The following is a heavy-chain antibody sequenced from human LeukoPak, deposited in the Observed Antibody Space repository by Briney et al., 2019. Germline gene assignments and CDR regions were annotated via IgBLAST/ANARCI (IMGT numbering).Heavy chain of an antibody. CDR2: IYHSGGT. Sequence: TSETLSLTCTVSGASISSYYYHWIRHPPGKGLEWIGSIYHSGGTNYNPSLRSPVTISIDTSRNQFSLTMTSVTAAATAVYYCAKGRGSGTYHSGLFDIWGQGTPVTVSS. CDR3: AKGRGSGTYHSGLFDI. V-gene: IGHV4-59*01. CDR1: GASISSYY. D-gene: IGHD3-10*01. J-gene: IGHJ4*02.